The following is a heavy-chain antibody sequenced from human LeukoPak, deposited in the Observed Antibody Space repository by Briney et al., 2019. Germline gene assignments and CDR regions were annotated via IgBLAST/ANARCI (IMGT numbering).Heavy chain of an antibody. CDR3: AKGGIAVATRYYFDY. V-gene: IGHV3-23*01. Sequence: GGSLRLSCAASGFTFSSYAMSWVRQAPGKGLEWVSAISGSGGSTYYADSVKGRFTISRDNSKNTLYLQMNSRRAEDTAVYYCAKGGIAVATRYYFDYWGQGTLVTVSS. CDR2: ISGSGGST. CDR1: GFTFSSYA. D-gene: IGHD6-19*01. J-gene: IGHJ4*02.